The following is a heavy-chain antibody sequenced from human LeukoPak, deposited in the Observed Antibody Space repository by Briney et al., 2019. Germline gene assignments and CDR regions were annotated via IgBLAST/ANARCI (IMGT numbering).Heavy chain of an antibody. J-gene: IGHJ4*02. CDR3: VVITWDY. V-gene: IGHV3-48*03. Sequence: HAGGSLRLSCAASGFTFSTYYMNWVRQAPGKGLEWVSYISSSGSTIYYADSVKGRFTISRDNAENSLYLQMNSLRAEDTAIYYCVVITWDYWGQGTLVTVSS. CDR2: ISSSGSTI. CDR1: GFTFSTYY. D-gene: IGHD3-22*01.